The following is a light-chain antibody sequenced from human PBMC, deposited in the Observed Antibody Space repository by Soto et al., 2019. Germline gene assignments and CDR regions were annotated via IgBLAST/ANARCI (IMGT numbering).Light chain of an antibody. Sequence: EIQMTQSPSSVSASVGDRVTVTCRASQGISTWLAWYQQKAGKAPNLLIYDASNLETGVPSRFSGSGSGTDFTFTISSLQPEDIATYYCQQYDNLPITFGQGTRLEIK. CDR3: QQYDNLPIT. CDR2: DAS. J-gene: IGKJ5*01. CDR1: QGISTW. V-gene: IGKV1-33*01.